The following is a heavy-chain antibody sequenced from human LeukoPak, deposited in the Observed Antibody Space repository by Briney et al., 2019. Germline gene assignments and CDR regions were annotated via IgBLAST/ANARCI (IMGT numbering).Heavy chain of an antibody. V-gene: IGHV3-33*01. D-gene: IGHD1-1*01. CDR1: GFTFSNHG. J-gene: IGHJ5*02. CDR3: ARDQGTSTTAPKRKGRFDP. Sequence: PGGSLRLSCAASGFTFSNHGMHWVRQAPGKGLEWVALIWYDGSSKEYAESVKGRFTISRDNSKNTLYLQMNSLRDEDTAVYYCARDQGTSTTAPKRKGRFDPWGQGTLVTVSS. CDR2: IWYDGSSK.